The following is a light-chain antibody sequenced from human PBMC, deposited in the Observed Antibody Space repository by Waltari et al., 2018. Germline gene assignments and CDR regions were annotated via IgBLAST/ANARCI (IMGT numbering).Light chain of an antibody. CDR1: QSVSSSY. CDR3: QQSGT. V-gene: IGKV3-20*01. J-gene: IGKJ4*01. CDR2: GAS. Sequence: EIVLTQSPGTLSLSPGERATLSCRPSQSVSSSYLAWYQQKPGQAPRHLIYGASSRATGIPDRFSGSGCGTDFTLTISRLEPEDFAVYYCQQSGTFGGGTKVEIK.